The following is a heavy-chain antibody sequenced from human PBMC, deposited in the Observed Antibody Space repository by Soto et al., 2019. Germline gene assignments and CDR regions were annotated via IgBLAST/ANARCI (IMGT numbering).Heavy chain of an antibody. CDR1: GGSISSYY. Sequence: PSETLSLTCTVSGGSISSYYWSWIRQPPGKGLEWIGYIYYSGSTNYNPSLKSRVTISVDTSKNQFSLKLSSVTAADTAVYYCARDNPYYYDSSGYQPSYFDYWGQGTLVTVSS. J-gene: IGHJ4*02. CDR3: ARDNPYYYDSSGYQPSYFDY. V-gene: IGHV4-59*01. D-gene: IGHD3-22*01. CDR2: IYYSGST.